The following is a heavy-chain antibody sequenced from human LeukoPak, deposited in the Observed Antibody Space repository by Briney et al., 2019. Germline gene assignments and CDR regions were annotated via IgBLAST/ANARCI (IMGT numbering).Heavy chain of an antibody. J-gene: IGHJ5*02. CDR1: GFTFDDYA. D-gene: IGHD3-9*01. V-gene: IGHV3-9*01. Sequence: GGSLRLSCAASGFTFDDYAMHWVRQAPGKGLEWVSGITGNSDSTGYADSVEGRFTISRDNAKNSLFLQMNSLTAEDTALYYCAKGLYYDILTGNWFDPWGQGTLVIVSS. CDR3: AKGLYYDILTGNWFDP. CDR2: ITGNSDST.